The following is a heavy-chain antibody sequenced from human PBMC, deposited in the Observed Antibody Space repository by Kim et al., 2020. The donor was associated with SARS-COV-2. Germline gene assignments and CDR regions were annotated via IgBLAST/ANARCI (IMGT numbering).Heavy chain of an antibody. J-gene: IGHJ4*02. CDR2: ISWDGGST. Sequence: GGSLRLSCAASGFTFDDYTMHWVRQAPGKGLEWVSLISWDGGSTYYADSVKGRFTISRDNSKNSLYLQMNSLRTEDTALYYCAKDFRGYCSSTSCYYFDYWGQGTLVTVSS. V-gene: IGHV3-43*01. CDR3: AKDFRGYCSSTSCYYFDY. D-gene: IGHD2-2*01. CDR1: GFTFDDYT.